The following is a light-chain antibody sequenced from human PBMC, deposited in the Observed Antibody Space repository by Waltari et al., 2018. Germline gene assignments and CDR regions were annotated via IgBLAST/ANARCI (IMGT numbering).Light chain of an antibody. CDR1: ALNIGNNL. J-gene: IGLJ3*02. Sequence: QSVLTQPPSASGTPGQRVTMYCSGSALNIGNNLAHWYPHLPGKAPKLVIYRRDQRPSGVPDRFSASKSGTSASLAISGLQSEDEADYYCAAWDDSLGGRWVFGGGTKVTVL. CDR3: AAWDDSLGGRWV. V-gene: IGLV1-44*01. CDR2: RRD.